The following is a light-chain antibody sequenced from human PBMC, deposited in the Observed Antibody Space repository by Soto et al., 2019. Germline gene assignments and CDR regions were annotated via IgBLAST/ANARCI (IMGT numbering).Light chain of an antibody. CDR2: DAS. J-gene: IGKJ4*01. CDR1: QSVSGY. CDR3: QQRSNWPYLT. V-gene: IGKV3-11*01. Sequence: EIVLTQSPDTMSLSPGERATLSCRASQSVSGYLGWYQQKPGQAPRLLIYDASNRAYGVPARFRGSGSGTNFTLTIASLEPEDFAGYYCQQRSNWPYLTFGGGTRV.